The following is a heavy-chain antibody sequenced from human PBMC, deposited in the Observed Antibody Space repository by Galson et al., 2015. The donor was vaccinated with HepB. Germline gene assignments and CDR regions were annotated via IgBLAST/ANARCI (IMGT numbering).Heavy chain of an antibody. CDR2: INPSGGNT. D-gene: IGHD4-17*01. CDR3: ARADYGSLDY. J-gene: IGHJ4*02. V-gene: IGHV1-46*01. CDR1: GYTFSSNY. Sequence: SVKVSCKASGYTFSSNYIHWVRQAPGQGLEWMGIINPSGGNTGYAQKFQGRVTMTRDTSTSTVYMDLSSLRSEDTAVYYCARADYGSLDYWGQGTLVTVSS.